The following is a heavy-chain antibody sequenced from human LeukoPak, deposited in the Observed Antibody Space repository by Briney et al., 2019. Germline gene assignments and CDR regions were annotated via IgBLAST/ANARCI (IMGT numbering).Heavy chain of an antibody. CDR1: GGSFSGYY. D-gene: IGHD5-18*01. CDR2: INHSGST. CDR3: ARGVQLWNYYYYCYMDV. J-gene: IGHJ6*03. V-gene: IGHV4-34*01. Sequence: SETLSLTCAVYGGSFSGYYWSWIRQPPGKGLEWIGEINHSGSTNYNPSLKSRVTISVDTSKNQFSLKLSSVTAADTAVYYCARGVQLWNYYYYCYMDVWGKGTTVTVSS.